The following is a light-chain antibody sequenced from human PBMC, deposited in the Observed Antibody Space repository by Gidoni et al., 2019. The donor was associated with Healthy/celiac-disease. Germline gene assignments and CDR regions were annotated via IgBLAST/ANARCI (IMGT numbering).Light chain of an antibody. CDR3: QQYYRTPIT. J-gene: IGKJ5*01. Sequence: DIVITQSPDSLAASLGERATINCKSSQSVLYSANNKKKLAWYQQKVGQPPKLLIYWASTRESGVPDRFSGSGSGTDFTLTISSLQAEDVAVYYCQQYYRTPITFGQGTRLEIK. CDR1: QSVLYSANNKKK. V-gene: IGKV4-1*01. CDR2: WAS.